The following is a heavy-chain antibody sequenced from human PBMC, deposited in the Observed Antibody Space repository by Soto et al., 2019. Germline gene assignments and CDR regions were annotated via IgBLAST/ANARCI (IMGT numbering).Heavy chain of an antibody. J-gene: IGHJ4*02. CDR1: GFTVSSHY. D-gene: IGHD1-26*01. V-gene: IGHV3-53*02. Sequence: EVQLVETGGGLTQPGGSLRLSCAASGFTVSSHYMSWVRQAPGKGLEWVSVIYSGGSTHSADAVKGRFTNSRDHSKNTLSLQMNSLRAEDTALYYCARDLGGTAWGYWGQGTLGTVSS. CDR2: IYSGGST. CDR3: ARDLGGTAWGY.